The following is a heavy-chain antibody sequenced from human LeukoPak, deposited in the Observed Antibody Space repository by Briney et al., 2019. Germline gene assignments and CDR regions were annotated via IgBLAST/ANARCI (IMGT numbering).Heavy chain of an antibody. J-gene: IGHJ4*02. Sequence: GGSLRLSCAASGFTFSSYWMHWVRQAPGKELVWVSRINSDGSSTSYADSVKGRFTISRDNAKNTLYLQTNSLRAEDTAVYYCARDTAYSGSYYGFDYWGQGTLVTVSS. CDR1: GFTFSSYW. CDR3: ARDTAYSGSYYGFDY. V-gene: IGHV3-74*01. CDR2: INSDGSST. D-gene: IGHD1-26*01.